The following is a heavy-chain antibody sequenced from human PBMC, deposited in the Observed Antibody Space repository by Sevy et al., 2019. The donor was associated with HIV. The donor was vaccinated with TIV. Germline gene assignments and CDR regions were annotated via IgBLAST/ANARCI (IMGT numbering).Heavy chain of an antibody. D-gene: IGHD4-17*01. J-gene: IGHJ4*02. Sequence: SVTLSLTCAVSGGSISSGGYSWSWIRQPPGKGLEWIGYIYHSGSTYYNPSLKSRVTISVDRSKNQFSLKLSSVTAADTAVYYCASVTYGDYYFDYWGQGTLVTVSS. V-gene: IGHV4-30-2*01. CDR1: GGSISSGGYS. CDR3: ASVTYGDYYFDY. CDR2: IYHSGST.